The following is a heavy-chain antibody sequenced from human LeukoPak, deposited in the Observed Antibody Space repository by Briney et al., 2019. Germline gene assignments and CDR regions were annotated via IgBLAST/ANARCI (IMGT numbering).Heavy chain of an antibody. Sequence: SVKVSCKAYGGTFSSYAISWVRQAPGQGLEWMGGIIPIFGTANYAQKFQGRVTITADESTSTAYMELSSLRSEDTAVYYCTIRYFDWLSLDYWGQGTLVTVSS. CDR2: IIPIFGTA. V-gene: IGHV1-69*13. CDR3: TIRYFDWLSLDY. CDR1: GGTFSSYA. J-gene: IGHJ4*02. D-gene: IGHD3-9*01.